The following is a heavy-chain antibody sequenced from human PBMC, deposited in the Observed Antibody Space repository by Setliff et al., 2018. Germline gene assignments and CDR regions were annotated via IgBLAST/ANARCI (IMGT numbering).Heavy chain of an antibody. J-gene: IGHJ4*02. CDR2: IYYSGST. Sequence: SETLSLTCTVSGGSISTSSYYWGWIRQPPGKGLEWIGSIYYSGSTYYNPSLKSRITLSVEPSKNQFSLKLSSVTAADTAVYYCARGDSSGNNYPVLDYWGQGILVTVSS. CDR1: GGSISTSSYY. CDR3: ARGDSSGNNYPVLDY. D-gene: IGHD1-26*01. V-gene: IGHV4-39*07.